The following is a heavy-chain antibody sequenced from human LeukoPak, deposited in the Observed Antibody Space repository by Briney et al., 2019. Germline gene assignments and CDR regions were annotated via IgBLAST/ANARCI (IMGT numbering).Heavy chain of an antibody. CDR3: AKGRITGTPYYFDY. CDR1: GFIFSSYA. V-gene: IGHV3-23*01. CDR2: ISGSGGST. J-gene: IGHJ4*02. D-gene: IGHD1-20*01. Sequence: HAGGSLRLSCAASGFIFSSYAMSWVRQAPGKGLEWVLGISGSGGSTYYADSVKGRFTISRDNSKNTLYLQMDSLRAEDTAVYYCAKGRITGTPYYFDYWGQGTLVTVSS.